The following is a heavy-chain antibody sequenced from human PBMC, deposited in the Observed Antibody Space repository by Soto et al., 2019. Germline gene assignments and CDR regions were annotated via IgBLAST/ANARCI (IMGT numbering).Heavy chain of an antibody. Sequence: AVKVSCKASGGTFSSYAISWVRQAPGQGLEWMGGIIPIFGTANYAQKFQGRVTITADESTSTAYMELSSLRSEDTAVYYCAREGGDIVVVPAAPDYYYYYGMDVWGQGTTVTVSS. CDR1: GGTFSSYA. V-gene: IGHV1-69*13. CDR3: AREGGDIVVVPAAPDYYYYYGMDV. D-gene: IGHD2-2*01. CDR2: IIPIFGTA. J-gene: IGHJ6*02.